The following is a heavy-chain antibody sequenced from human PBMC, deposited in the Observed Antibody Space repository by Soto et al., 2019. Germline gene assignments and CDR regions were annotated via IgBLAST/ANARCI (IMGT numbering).Heavy chain of an antibody. V-gene: IGHV1-69*12. Sequence: QVQLVQSGAEVKKPGSSVKVSCKASGGSFSSYAISWVRQAPGQGLEWMGGIIPMFGKGNYAQKFQGRVTLTADESTTTAYMALSSLTSEDTAVYYCGLSATGTPDNWFDPWGQGTLVTVSS. D-gene: IGHD1-7*01. CDR3: GLSATGTPDNWFDP. J-gene: IGHJ5*02. CDR2: IIPMFGKG. CDR1: GGSFSSYA.